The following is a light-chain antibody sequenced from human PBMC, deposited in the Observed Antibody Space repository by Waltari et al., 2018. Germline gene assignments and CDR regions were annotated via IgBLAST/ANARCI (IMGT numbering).Light chain of an antibody. CDR1: QSLVSSDGNTY. CDR2: KVS. Sequence: DVAMTQSTLSLPVTRRPPASLSCRSSQSLVSSDGNTYFNWFQQRPGQSPRRLVYKVSNRDSGVPDRFSGSGSGTDFTLRISRVEAEDVGVYYCMQGTHWPWTFGQGTKVEIK. CDR3: MQGTHWPWT. V-gene: IGKV2-30*01. J-gene: IGKJ1*01.